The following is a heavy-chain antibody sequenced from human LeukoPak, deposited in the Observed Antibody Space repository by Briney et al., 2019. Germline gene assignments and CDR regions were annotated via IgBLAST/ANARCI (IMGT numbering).Heavy chain of an antibody. CDR1: GGSISSSSYY. D-gene: IGHD3-22*01. J-gene: IGHJ4*02. CDR2: IYYSGST. V-gene: IGHV4-39*07. Sequence: SETLSLTCTVSGGSISSSSYYWGWIRQPPGKGLEWIGSIYYSGSTYYNPSLKSRVTISVDTSKNQFSLKLSSVTAADTAVYYCARGQGEDSSGYYPYYFDYWGQGTLVTVSS. CDR3: ARGQGEDSSGYYPYYFDY.